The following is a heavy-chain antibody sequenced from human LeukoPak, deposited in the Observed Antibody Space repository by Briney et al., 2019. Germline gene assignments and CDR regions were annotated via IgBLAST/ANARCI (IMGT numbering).Heavy chain of an antibody. D-gene: IGHD2-2*01. J-gene: IGHJ6*03. CDR1: GGSFSGYY. CDR3: AREVEPAATDYYYYMDV. CDR2: INHSGST. Sequence: SETLSLTCAVYGGSFSGYYWSWIRQPPRKGLEWIGEINHSGSTNYNPSLKSRVTISVDTSKNQFSLKLSSVTAADTAVYYCAREVEPAATDYYYYMDVWGKGTTVTVSS. V-gene: IGHV4-34*01.